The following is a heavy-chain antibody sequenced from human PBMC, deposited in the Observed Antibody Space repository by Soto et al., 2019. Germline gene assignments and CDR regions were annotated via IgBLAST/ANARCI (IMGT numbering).Heavy chain of an antibody. CDR3: ARDCSGGSCQNLADDYYGMDV. D-gene: IGHD2-15*01. J-gene: IGHJ6*02. V-gene: IGHV1-69*08. Sequence: QVQLVQSGAEVKKPGSSVKVSCKASGGTFSSYTITWVRQAPGQGLEWMGRIIPLLGIANYAQQFQGRVTITEDKSTSTAYMDLRGLRSADTAVYYCARDCSGGSCQNLADDYYGMDVCGQGTTGTVAS. CDR2: IIPLLGIA. CDR1: GGTFSSYT.